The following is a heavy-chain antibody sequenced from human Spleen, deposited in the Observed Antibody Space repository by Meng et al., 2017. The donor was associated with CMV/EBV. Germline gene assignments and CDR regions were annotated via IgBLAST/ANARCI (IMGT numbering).Heavy chain of an antibody. J-gene: IGHJ4*02. D-gene: IGHD5-12*01. V-gene: IGHV3-11*04. CDR1: GFSFSDYY. CDR2: ISGSGSNKI. CDR3: AKFYSGYDFDS. Sequence: SCAASGFSFSDYYMTWIHQAPGKGLDWVAYISGSGSNKINYADSVKGRFTIYRDNAKKSLYLQMDSLRAEDTAVYYCAKFYSGYDFDSWGQGTLVTVSS.